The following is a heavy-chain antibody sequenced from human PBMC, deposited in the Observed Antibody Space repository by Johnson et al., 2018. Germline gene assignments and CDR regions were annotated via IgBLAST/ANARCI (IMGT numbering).Heavy chain of an antibody. J-gene: IGHJ3*02. D-gene: IGHD1-26*01. CDR3: ARDLYTGSYLAAFDI. CDR2: ISSHSSTI. CDR1: GFTFRSYT. V-gene: IGHV3-48*02. Sequence: VQLVQSGGGLVQPGGSLRLSCAASGFTFRSYTMNWVRQAPGKGLEWISYISSHSSTIYYADSVKGRLTISRDNAKNSLYLQMNSLKNEDTAVYYCARDLYTGSYLAAFDIWGQGTMVTVSS.